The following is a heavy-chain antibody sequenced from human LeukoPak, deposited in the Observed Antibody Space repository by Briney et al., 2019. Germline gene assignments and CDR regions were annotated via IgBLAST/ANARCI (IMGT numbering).Heavy chain of an antibody. CDR2: IYSSGSA. V-gene: IGHV4-4*07. CDR1: GGSINNYY. Sequence: SETLSLTCTVSGGSINNYYWSWVRQPAGEGLEWIGRIYSSGSASYNPSLKSRVTLSGDTSKNQLSLKLRYVTAADTAVYYCTREPSPWGQGTLVTVSS. CDR3: TREPSP. J-gene: IGHJ5*02.